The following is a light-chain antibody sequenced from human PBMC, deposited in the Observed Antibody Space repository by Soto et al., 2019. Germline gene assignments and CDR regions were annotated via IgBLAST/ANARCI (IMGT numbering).Light chain of an antibody. Sequence: QSVLTQPASVSVSPGQSITVSCTGTYSDIGTYDSVSWYQHHPGRAPKLLIFGVNRRPSGISYRFSASKSGNTASLTISGLQAEDEADYYCTSYTRDTTYVFGTGTKVTV. V-gene: IGLV2-14*01. CDR2: GVN. J-gene: IGLJ1*01. CDR1: YSDIGTYDS. CDR3: TSYTRDTTYV.